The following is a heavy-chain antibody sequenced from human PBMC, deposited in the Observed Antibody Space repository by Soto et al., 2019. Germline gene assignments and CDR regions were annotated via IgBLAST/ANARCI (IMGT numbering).Heavy chain of an antibody. CDR1: GGTFNNYP. Sequence: QVQLVQSGAEVKKPGSSVKVSCKASGGTFNNYPITWVRQAPGEGLEWMGRSIPIFGTANYAQKFQGRVTISVDESTSTAYMELSSLRSEDTAVYYCARGRGYSGDDHYYYFDMDVWGQGTTVTVSS. CDR2: SIPIFGTA. CDR3: ARGRGYSGDDHYYYFDMDV. J-gene: IGHJ6*02. V-gene: IGHV1-69*01. D-gene: IGHD5-12*01.